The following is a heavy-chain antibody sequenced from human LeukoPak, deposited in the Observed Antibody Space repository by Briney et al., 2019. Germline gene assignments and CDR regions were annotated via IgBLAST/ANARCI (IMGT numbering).Heavy chain of an antibody. D-gene: IGHD2-21*02. CDR3: AGGYCGGDCYGD. V-gene: IGHV3-21*01. CDR1: GFTFSNYN. J-gene: IGHJ1*01. Sequence: PGGSLRLSCAASGFTFSNYNMNWVRQAPGKGLEWVSSISSGSSDIYYTDSVKGRFTISRDNTKSSLYLQMNSLRAEDMAVYYCAGGYCGGDCYGDWGQGTLVTVSS. CDR2: ISSGSSDI.